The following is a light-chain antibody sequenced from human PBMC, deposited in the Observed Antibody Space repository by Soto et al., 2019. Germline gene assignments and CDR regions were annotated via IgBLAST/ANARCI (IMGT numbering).Light chain of an antibody. Sequence: DLQMTQSPSTLSASVGDRVTITCRASQSISSWLDWYQQKPGKAPKLLIYDASSLESGVPSRFRDSGAGTEFPLTLSTLQPDDFTTYYRQRYNIYWRFGQGTKVEIK. J-gene: IGKJ1*01. CDR2: DAS. V-gene: IGKV1-5*01. CDR3: QRYNIYWR. CDR1: QSISSW.